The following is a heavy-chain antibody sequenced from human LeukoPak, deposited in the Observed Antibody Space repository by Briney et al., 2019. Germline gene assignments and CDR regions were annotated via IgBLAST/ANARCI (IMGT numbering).Heavy chain of an antibody. J-gene: IGHJ4*02. CDR1: GGSISSYY. CDR2: IYYTGST. CDR3: AGWNYDIWTGHRYFDY. V-gene: IGHV4-59*01. D-gene: IGHD3/OR15-3a*01. Sequence: SETLSLTCTVSGGSISSYYWSWIRQPPGKGLEWIGYIYYTGSTNYNPSLKSRVTISVDTSKNQFSLKLSSVTAADTAVYYCAGWNYDIWTGHRYFDYWGQGTLVTVSS.